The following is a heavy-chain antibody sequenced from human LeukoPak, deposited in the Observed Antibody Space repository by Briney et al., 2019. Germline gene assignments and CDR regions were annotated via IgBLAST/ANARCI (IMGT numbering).Heavy chain of an antibody. D-gene: IGHD5-18*01. CDR3: ARVPLDTAMVPYYFDY. CDR2: IYYSGST. V-gene: IGHV4-30-4*01. J-gene: IGHJ4*02. CDR1: GGSISSGDYY. Sequence: SETLSLICTVSGGSISSGDYYWSWIRPPPAKVLEWIGSIYYSGSTYYNPSLKSRVTISVDTSKNQFSLKLSSVTAADTAVYYCARVPLDTAMVPYYFDYWGQGTLVTVSS.